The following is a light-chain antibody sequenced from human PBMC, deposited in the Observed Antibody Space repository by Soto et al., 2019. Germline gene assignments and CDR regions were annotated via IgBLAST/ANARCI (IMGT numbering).Light chain of an antibody. J-gene: IGLJ1*01. CDR3: SSYTSSSTWV. CDR2: DVS. Sequence: QSVLTQPASMSGSPGQSITISCTGTSSDVGGYNYVSWYQQHPGKAPKLMIYDVSNRPSGVSNRFSGSKSGNTASLTISGLQAEDEADYYCSSYTSSSTWVFGTGTKLTVL. CDR1: SSDVGGYNY. V-gene: IGLV2-14*01.